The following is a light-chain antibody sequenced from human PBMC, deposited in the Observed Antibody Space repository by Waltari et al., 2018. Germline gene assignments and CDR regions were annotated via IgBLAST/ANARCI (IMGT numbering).Light chain of an antibody. CDR2: WSD. CDR3: QQYYGTPPYT. Sequence: DIVMTQSPDSLAVSLGERATINCKSSQSVLYSTNNRNYLAWYQQKPGQPPRLLIYWSDTRESGVPDRFSGSGSGTEFTLTISSLQAEDVAVYYCQQYYGTPPYTFGQGTKLEIK. V-gene: IGKV4-1*01. J-gene: IGKJ2*01. CDR1: QSVLYSTNNRNY.